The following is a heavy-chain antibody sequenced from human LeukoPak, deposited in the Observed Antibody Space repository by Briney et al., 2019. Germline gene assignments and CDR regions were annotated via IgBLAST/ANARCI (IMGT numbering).Heavy chain of an antibody. CDR3: AKVPGQIRYSGSYSTTGGY. CDR1: GFTFSSYA. Sequence: PGGSLRLSCAASGFTFSSYAMSWVRQAPGKGLEWASAISGSGGSTYYADSVKGRFTISRDNSKNTLYLQMNSLRAEDTAVYYCAKVPGQIRYSGSYSTTGGYWGQGTLVTVSS. V-gene: IGHV3-23*01. D-gene: IGHD1-26*01. J-gene: IGHJ4*02. CDR2: ISGSGGST.